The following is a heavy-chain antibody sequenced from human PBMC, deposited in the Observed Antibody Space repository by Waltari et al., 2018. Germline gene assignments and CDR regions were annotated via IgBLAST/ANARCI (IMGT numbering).Heavy chain of an antibody. CDR2: IYTSGST. J-gene: IGHJ6*02. V-gene: IGHV4-61*02. D-gene: IGHD3-10*01. Sequence: QVQLQESGPGLVTPSQTLSLTCTVSGGSISRGSYYWSWIRQPAGQGLGWIGRIYTSGSTNYNPSLKSRVTISVDTSKNQFSLKLSSVTAADTAVYYCARDDYYGSGSYVQWDYYGMDVWGQGTTVTVSS. CDR3: ARDDYYGSGSYVQWDYYGMDV. CDR1: GGSISRGSYY.